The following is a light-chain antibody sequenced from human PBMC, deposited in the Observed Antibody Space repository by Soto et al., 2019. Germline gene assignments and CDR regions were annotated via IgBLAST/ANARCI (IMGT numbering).Light chain of an antibody. J-gene: IGKJ3*01. Sequence: EILLTQSPGTLSLSPGERATLSCRASQSVNSRFLAWYQQKPGQAPRLLIYGASTRATGIPDRFSGSGSGTDFTLTISRLEPEDFAVYYCQQYGSSPRTFGPGTKVDIK. CDR3: QQYGSSPRT. CDR2: GAS. V-gene: IGKV3-20*01. CDR1: QSVNSRF.